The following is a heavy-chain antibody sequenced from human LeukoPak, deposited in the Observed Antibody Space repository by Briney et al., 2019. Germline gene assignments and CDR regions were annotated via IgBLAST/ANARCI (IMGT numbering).Heavy chain of an antibody. J-gene: IGHJ3*02. CDR2: ITPYNGNT. V-gene: IGHV1-18*01. Sequence: ASVKVSCKASGYTFTNFGISWVRQAPGQGLEWMGWITPYNGNTNYAQKLQGRVTLTTDTSTSTAYMELRSLRSDDTAVYFCARDLGRAVTDAFDIWGQGTMVTVSS. CDR1: GYTFTNFG. CDR3: ARDLGRAVTDAFDI. D-gene: IGHD5-18*01.